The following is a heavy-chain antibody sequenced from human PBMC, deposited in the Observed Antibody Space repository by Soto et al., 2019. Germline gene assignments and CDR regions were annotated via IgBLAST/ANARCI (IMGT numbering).Heavy chain of an antibody. CDR3: ARDGMITFGGVSYFDY. Sequence: GGSGKVCYKASGYTFTSFGIWGRQAPGQGLEWMGWISAYNGNTNYAQKLQGRVTMTTDTSTITAYMELRSLRSDDTAVYYCARDGMITFGGVSYFDYWGQGTMVTVSS. J-gene: IGHJ4*02. CDR2: ISAYNGNT. D-gene: IGHD3-16*01. CDR1: GYTFTSFG. V-gene: IGHV1-18*04.